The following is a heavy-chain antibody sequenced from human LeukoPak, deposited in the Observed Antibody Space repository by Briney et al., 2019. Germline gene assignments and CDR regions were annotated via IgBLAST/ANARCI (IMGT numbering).Heavy chain of an antibody. CDR3: ARTLRGGKFDY. Sequence: GGSLRLSCAASGFNVGSNYMTWVRQAPGKGLEWVSVIYRGGSTYYADSVKGRFTISRHNSRDTMYLQMNSLRTEDTAVYYCARTLRGGKFDYWGQGTLVTVSS. V-gene: IGHV3-53*04. J-gene: IGHJ4*02. D-gene: IGHD4-23*01. CDR2: IYRGGST. CDR1: GFNVGSNY.